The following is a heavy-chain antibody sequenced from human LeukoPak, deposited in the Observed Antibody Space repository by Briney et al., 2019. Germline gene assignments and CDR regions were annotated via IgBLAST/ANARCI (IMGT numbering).Heavy chain of an antibody. CDR1: GFTFNNYA. J-gene: IGHJ6*03. D-gene: IGHD3-3*01. CDR2: ISGSGGST. V-gene: IGHV3-23*01. CDR3: AKDDYDFWSASVYMDV. Sequence: GGSLRLSCAASGFTFNNYAMSWVRQAPGKGLEWVSGISGSGGSTYYADSVKGRFTISRDNSKNTLYMQMNSLRAEDTAVYYCAKDDYDFWSASVYMDVWGKGTTVTVSS.